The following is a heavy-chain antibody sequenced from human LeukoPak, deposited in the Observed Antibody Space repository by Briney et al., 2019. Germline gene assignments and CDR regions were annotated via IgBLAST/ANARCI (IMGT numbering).Heavy chain of an antibody. CDR3: GIAAAGTIADY. Sequence: GGSLRLSCAASGFTFSSYWMHWVRQAPGKGLVWVSRINSDGSSTSYADSVKGRFTISRDNAKNTLYLQMNSLRAEDTAVYYCGIAAAGTIADYWGQGTLVTVSS. CDR2: INSDGSST. CDR1: GFTFSSYW. D-gene: IGHD6-13*01. V-gene: IGHV3-74*01. J-gene: IGHJ4*02.